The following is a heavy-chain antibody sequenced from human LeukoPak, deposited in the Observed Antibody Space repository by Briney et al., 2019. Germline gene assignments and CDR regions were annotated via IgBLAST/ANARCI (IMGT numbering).Heavy chain of an antibody. CDR2: IYYSGST. V-gene: IGHV4-59*04. J-gene: IGHJ6*03. D-gene: IGHD3-9*01. Sequence: SETLSLTCTVSGGSISSYYWSWIRQPPGKGLEWIGYIYYSGSTYYNPSLKSRVTITVDTSKNQFSLKLSSVTAADTAVYYCARLGESYNYMDVWGKGTTVTVSS. CDR1: GGSISSYY. CDR3: ARLGESYNYMDV.